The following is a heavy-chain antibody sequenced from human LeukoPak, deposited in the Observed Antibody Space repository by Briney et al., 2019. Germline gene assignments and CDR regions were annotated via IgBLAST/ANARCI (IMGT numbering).Heavy chain of an antibody. CDR3: AKASSSWYNYFDY. V-gene: IGHV3-23*01. CDR2: ISGSGGST. Sequence: GGSPRLSCAASGFTFSSYAMSWVRQAPGKGLEWVSAISGSGGSTYYADSVKGRFTISRDNSKNTLYLQMNSLRAEDTAVYYCAKASSSWYNYFDYWGQGTLVTVSS. D-gene: IGHD6-13*01. J-gene: IGHJ4*02. CDR1: GFTFSSYA.